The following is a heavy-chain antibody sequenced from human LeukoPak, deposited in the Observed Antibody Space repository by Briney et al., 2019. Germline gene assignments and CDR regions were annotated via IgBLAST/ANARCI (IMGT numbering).Heavy chain of an antibody. D-gene: IGHD3-9*01. CDR3: ARGSGYPPGSCFDL. Sequence: SQTLSLTCAISGDSVSSNSAAWNWIRQSPSRGLEWLGRTYYRSKWYNDYAVSVKSRITINPDTSKNQFSLQLNSVAPEDTAVYYCARGSGYPPGSCFDLWGRGTLVTVSS. CDR2: TYYRSKWYN. J-gene: IGHJ2*01. V-gene: IGHV6-1*01. CDR1: GDSVSSNSAA.